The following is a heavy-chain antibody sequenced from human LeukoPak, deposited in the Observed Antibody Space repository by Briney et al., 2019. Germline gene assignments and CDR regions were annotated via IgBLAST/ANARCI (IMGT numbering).Heavy chain of an antibody. D-gene: IGHD3-16*01. CDR2: IRSDGSNK. CDR3: AKDGGGDYIDY. Sequence: PGGSLRLSCAASGFTFGSYGMHWVRQAPGKGLEWVTFIRSDGSNKYYADSVKGRFTISRDNSKNTLYLQMNSLRAEDTAVYYCAKDGGGDYIDYWGQGTLVTVSS. V-gene: IGHV3-30*02. CDR1: GFTFGSYG. J-gene: IGHJ4*02.